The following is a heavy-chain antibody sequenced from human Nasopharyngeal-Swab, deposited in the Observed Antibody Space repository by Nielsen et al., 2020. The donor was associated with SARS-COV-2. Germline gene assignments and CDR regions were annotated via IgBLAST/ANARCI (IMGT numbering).Heavy chain of an antibody. Sequence: GESLKISCAASEFTFSEYNMNWVRQAPGKRLEWVATINSKGVYIFYADSLRGRFTISRDNAENSLYLQMNSLSVEDTAVYYCARGRGSSPPRYFDFWGQGTLVTVSS. V-gene: IGHV3-21*01. CDR1: EFTFSEYN. CDR3: ARGRGSSPPRYFDF. CDR2: INSKGVYI. D-gene: IGHD6-6*01. J-gene: IGHJ4*02.